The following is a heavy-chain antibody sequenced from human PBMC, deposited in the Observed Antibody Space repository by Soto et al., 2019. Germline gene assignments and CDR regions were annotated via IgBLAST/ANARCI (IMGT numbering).Heavy chain of an antibody. Sequence: PSETLSLTCAVSGGSISSGGYSWSWIRQPPGKGLEWIGYIYHSGATNYNTSLKSRVTTSVDKSKNQFSLNLISVTAADTAMYYCARGYAFDIWGQGTMVTVSS. CDR3: ARGYAFDI. CDR2: IYHSGAT. CDR1: GGSISSGGYS. J-gene: IGHJ3*02. V-gene: IGHV4-30-2*01.